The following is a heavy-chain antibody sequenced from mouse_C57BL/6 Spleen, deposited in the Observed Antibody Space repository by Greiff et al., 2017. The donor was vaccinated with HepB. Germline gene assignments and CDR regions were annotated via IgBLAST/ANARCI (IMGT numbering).Heavy chain of an antibody. CDR1: GFTFSSYA. D-gene: IGHD1-1*01. J-gene: IGHJ2*01. CDR2: ISSGGDYI. CDR3: TREGYYYGSSYDY. Sequence: EVQVVESGEGLVKPGGSLKLSCAASGFTFSSYAMSWVRQTPEKRLEWVAYISSGGDYIYYADTVKGRFTISRDNARNTLYLQMSSLKSEDTAMYYCTREGYYYGSSYDYWGQGTTLTVSS. V-gene: IGHV5-9-1*02.